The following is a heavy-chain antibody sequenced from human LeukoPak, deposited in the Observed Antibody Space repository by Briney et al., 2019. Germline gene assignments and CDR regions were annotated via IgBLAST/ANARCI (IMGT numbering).Heavy chain of an antibody. Sequence: SQTLSLTRTFSGGSNSSGDYYGRGIRQPPGKGLEWIGYIYYKWSTYYNPSLKSRITISVDTSKNQFSLTLSSVTAADTAVYYCARDDFDHYFDYWGQGTLVTVSS. D-gene: IGHD3-9*01. V-gene: IGHV4-30-4*01. CDR3: ARDDFDHYFDY. J-gene: IGHJ4*02. CDR2: IYYKWST. CDR1: GGSNSSGDYY.